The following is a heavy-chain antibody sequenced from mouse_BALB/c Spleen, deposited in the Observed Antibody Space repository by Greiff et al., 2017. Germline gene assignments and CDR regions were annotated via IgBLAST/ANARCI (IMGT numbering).Heavy chain of an antibody. CDR2: INPYNDGT. CDR3: ARKRGFITTVVSYFDY. D-gene: IGHD1-1*01. J-gene: IGHJ2*01. CDR1: GYTFTSYV. V-gene: IGHV1-14*01. Sequence: EVQLQQSGPELVKPGASVKMSCKASGYTFTSYVMHWVKQKPGQGLEWIGYINPYNDGTKYNEKFKGKATLTSDKSSSTAYMELSSLTSEDSAVYYCARKRGFITTVVSYFDYWGQGTTLTVSS.